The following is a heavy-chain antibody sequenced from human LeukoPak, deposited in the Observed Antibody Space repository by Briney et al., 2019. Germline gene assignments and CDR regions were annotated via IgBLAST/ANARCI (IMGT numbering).Heavy chain of an antibody. V-gene: IGHV3-7*01. Sequence: GGSLRLSCGASGFSFSNFWMRWVRQAPGKGLEWVANIRPDGSGTDYVDSVKGRFTISRDNAKNSLYLQMNSLRAGDTAVYYCARDSSGFDYWGQGALVTVSS. J-gene: IGHJ4*02. CDR2: IRPDGSGT. CDR3: ARDSSGFDY. D-gene: IGHD3-22*01. CDR1: GFSFSNFW.